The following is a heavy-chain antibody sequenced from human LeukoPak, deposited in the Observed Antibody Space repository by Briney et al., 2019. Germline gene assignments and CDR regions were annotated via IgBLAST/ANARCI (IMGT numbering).Heavy chain of an antibody. V-gene: IGHV1-69*05. Sequence: SVKVSCKASGGTFSSYAISWVRQAPGQGLEWMGGIIPIFGTANYAQKFQGRVTITTDESTSTAYVELSSLRSEDTAVYYCARDQFEVEPGSSSSRYYYYYMDVWGKGTTVTVSS. J-gene: IGHJ6*03. D-gene: IGHD6-6*01. CDR1: GGTFSSYA. CDR3: ARDQFEVEPGSSSSRYYYYYMDV. CDR2: IIPIFGTA.